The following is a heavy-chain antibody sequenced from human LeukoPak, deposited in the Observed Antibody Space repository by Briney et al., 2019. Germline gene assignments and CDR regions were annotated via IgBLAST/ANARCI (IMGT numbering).Heavy chain of an antibody. D-gene: IGHD3-10*01. J-gene: IGHJ5*02. CDR1: GYTFTGYY. CDR2: INPNSGGT. V-gene: IGHV1-2*02. CDR3: ARDRGYYGSGETWFDP. Sequence: ASVKVSCKASGYTFTGYYMHWVRQAPGQGHEWMGWINPNSGGTHYAQKFQCRVTMTRDTSISTAYMELSRLRSDDTAVYYCARDRGYYGSGETWFDPWGQGTLVTVSS.